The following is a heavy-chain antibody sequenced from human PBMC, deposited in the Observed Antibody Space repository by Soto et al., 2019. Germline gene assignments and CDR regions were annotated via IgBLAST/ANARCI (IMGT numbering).Heavy chain of an antibody. V-gene: IGHV6-1*01. J-gene: IGHJ4*02. D-gene: IGHD3-3*01. CDR3: ARDHSHDFWSGYYFDY. CDR2: TYYRSKWYN. CDR1: GDSVSSNSAA. Sequence: SQTLSLTCAISGDSVSSNSAAWNWIRQSPSRGLEWLGRTYYRSKWYNDCAVSVKSRITINPDTSKNQFSLQLNSVTPEDTAVYYCARDHSHDFWSGYYFDYWGQGTLVTVSS.